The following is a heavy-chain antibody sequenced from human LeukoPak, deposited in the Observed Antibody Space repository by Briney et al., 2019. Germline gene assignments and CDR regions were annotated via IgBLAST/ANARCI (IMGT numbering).Heavy chain of an antibody. CDR1: GYTFTSYD. Sequence: ASVKVSCKASGYTFTSYDINWVRQAAGQGLEWMGWMNPNSGDTGYAQEFQGRVTITRNTSISTAYMELSSLRSEDTAVYYCARGNRYCSSTSCYSFDYWGQGTLVTVSS. D-gene: IGHD2-2*02. CDR3: ARGNRYCSSTSCYSFDY. J-gene: IGHJ4*02. V-gene: IGHV1-8*03. CDR2: MNPNSGDT.